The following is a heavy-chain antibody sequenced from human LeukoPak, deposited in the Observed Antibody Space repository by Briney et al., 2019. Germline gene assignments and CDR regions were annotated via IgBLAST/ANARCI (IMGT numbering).Heavy chain of an antibody. Sequence: GGSLRLSCAASGFTFSSYAMSWVRQAPGRGLEWVSAISGSGGSTYYADSVKGRFTISRDNSKNTLYLQMNSLRAEDTAVYYCAKDLRWLVQGDWGQGTLVTVSS. D-gene: IGHD6-19*01. CDR1: GFTFSSYA. J-gene: IGHJ4*02. CDR2: ISGSGGST. V-gene: IGHV3-23*01. CDR3: AKDLRWLVQGD.